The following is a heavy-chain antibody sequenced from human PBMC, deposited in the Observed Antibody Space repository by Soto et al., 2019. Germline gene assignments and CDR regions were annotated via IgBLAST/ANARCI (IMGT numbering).Heavy chain of an antibody. D-gene: IGHD2-15*01. CDR3: AKEGFPGYCSGGSCYSNGPYFDY. J-gene: IGHJ4*02. V-gene: IGHV3-30*18. CDR1: GFTFSSYG. CDR2: ISYDGSNK. Sequence: PGGSLRLSCAASGFTFSSYGVHWVRQAPGKGLEWVAVISYDGSNKYYADSVKGRFTISRDNSKNTLYLQMNSLRAEDTAVYYCAKEGFPGYCSGGSCYSNGPYFDYWGQGTLVTVSS.